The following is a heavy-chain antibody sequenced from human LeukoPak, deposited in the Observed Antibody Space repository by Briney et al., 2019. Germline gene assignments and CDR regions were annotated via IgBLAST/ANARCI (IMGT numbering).Heavy chain of an antibody. Sequence: GGSRRLSCAASGLTFSSYWMHWVRQAPGKGLVWVSRIKTDGSSTSYADSVKGRFTISRDNAKTTLYLQMNSLRAEDTALYYCARGGEQSFIIDYWGQGTLVTVSS. D-gene: IGHD3-10*01. J-gene: IGHJ4*02. CDR3: ARGGEQSFIIDY. V-gene: IGHV3-74*01. CDR1: GLTFSSYW. CDR2: IKTDGSST.